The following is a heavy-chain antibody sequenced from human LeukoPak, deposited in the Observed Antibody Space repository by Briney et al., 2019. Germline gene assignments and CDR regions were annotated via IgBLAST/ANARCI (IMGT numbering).Heavy chain of an antibody. Sequence: ASVKVSCKASGYTFTSYGISWVRQAPGQGLEWMGWISAYNGNTNYAQKLQGRVTMTTDTPTSTAYMELRSLRSDDTAVYYCARAGYYDFWSGGRYYYYGMDVWGQGTTVTVSS. D-gene: IGHD3-3*01. CDR1: GYTFTSYG. J-gene: IGHJ6*02. V-gene: IGHV1-18*01. CDR2: ISAYNGNT. CDR3: ARAGYYDFWSGGRYYYYGMDV.